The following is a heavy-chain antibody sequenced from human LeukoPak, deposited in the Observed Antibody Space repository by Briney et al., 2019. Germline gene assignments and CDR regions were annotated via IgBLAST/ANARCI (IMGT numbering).Heavy chain of an antibody. V-gene: IGHV4-61*02. J-gene: IGHJ4*02. Sequence: SQTLSLTCTVSGGSITSGTYYWSRIRQPAGKGLEWIGRIFSTGSTNYNPSLKSRVTMSVDTSKNQFSLNLSSVTAADTAVYYCARVQWELGFDYWGQGTLVTVSS. CDR2: IFSTGST. D-gene: IGHD4-23*01. CDR1: GGSITSGTYY. CDR3: ARVQWELGFDY.